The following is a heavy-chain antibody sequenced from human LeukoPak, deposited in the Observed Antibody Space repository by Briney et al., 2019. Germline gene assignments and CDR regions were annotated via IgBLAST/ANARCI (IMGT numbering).Heavy chain of an antibody. CDR2: ISYDGSNK. CDR3: AKDRRYSSSWYVDY. J-gene: IGHJ4*02. CDR1: GFTLSSYG. Sequence: PGRSLRLSCAASGFTLSSYGMHWVRQAPGKWLGWVAVISYDGSNKYYADSVKGRFTISRDNSKNTLYLQMNSLRAEDTAVYYCAKDRRYSSSWYVDYWGQGTLVTVSS. V-gene: IGHV3-30*18. D-gene: IGHD6-13*01.